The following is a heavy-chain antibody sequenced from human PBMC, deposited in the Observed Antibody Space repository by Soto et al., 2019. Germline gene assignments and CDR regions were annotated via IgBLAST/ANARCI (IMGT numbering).Heavy chain of an antibody. J-gene: IGHJ3*02. V-gene: IGHV3-11*01. CDR3: ARSLTGTTYAFDI. D-gene: IGHD1-7*01. CDR2: ISSSGSTI. CDR1: GFTFSDYY. Sequence: GGSLRLSCAASGFTFSDYYMSWIRQAPGKGLEWVSYISSSGSTIYYADSVKGRFTISRDNARNSLYLQMNSLRAEDTAVYYCARSLTGTTYAFDIWGQGTMVTVSS.